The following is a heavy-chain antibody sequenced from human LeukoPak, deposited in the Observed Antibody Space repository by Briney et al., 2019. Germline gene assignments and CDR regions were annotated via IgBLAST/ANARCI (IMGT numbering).Heavy chain of an antibody. D-gene: IGHD3-9*01. CDR1: GSTFNAYT. Sequence: GGSLRLSCAASGSTFNAYTMNWVRQAPGKGLEWVSSITASSTAIYSADSVKGRFTISRDNAKNLLYLQMNSLRAEDTAVYYCARTYYDILTGYNPYFDYWGQGILVTVSS. J-gene: IGHJ4*02. CDR3: ARTYYDILTGYNPYFDY. V-gene: IGHV3-21*01. CDR2: ITASSTAI.